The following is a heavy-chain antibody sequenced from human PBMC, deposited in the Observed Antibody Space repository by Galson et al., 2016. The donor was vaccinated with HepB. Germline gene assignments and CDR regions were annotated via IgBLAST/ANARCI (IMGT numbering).Heavy chain of an antibody. CDR2: IKRNYEGATT. CDR1: GLTFTDAW. Sequence: SLRLSCAASGLTFTDAWFTWVRQTPGKGLEWIARIKRNYEGATTDYAAPVRGRFTMSIDDSKNTVSLEMNSLKAEDTAVYFCTTEYWYYFPLWGQGTLVTVSS. J-gene: IGHJ4*02. CDR3: TTEYWYYFPL. D-gene: IGHD2/OR15-2a*01. V-gene: IGHV3-15*01.